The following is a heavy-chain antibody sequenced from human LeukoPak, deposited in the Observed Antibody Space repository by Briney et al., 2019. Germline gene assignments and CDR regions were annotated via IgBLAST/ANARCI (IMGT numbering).Heavy chain of an antibody. CDR1: GFTFSTYG. CDR2: ISGSGGST. D-gene: IGHD3-9*01. Sequence: GGTLRLSCAASGFTFSTYGMSWVRQAPGKGLEWVSAISGSGGSTYYADSVKGRFTISRDNSKNTLYLQMNSLRAEDTAVYYCAKAPYDILTGYYTDYFDYWGQGTLVTVSS. V-gene: IGHV3-23*01. CDR3: AKAPYDILTGYYTDYFDY. J-gene: IGHJ4*02.